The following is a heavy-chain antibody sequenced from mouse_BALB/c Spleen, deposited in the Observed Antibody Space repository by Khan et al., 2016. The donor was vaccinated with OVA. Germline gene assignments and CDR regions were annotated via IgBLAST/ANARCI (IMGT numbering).Heavy chain of an antibody. CDR1: GYTFTSYW. CDR3: ARIKKIVATYFGY. CDR2: TNPTNGRT. D-gene: IGHD1-1*01. J-gene: IGHJ2*01. V-gene: IGHV1S81*02. Sequence: QVQLQQSGAELVKAGASVKMSCKASGYTFTSYWMHWVKQRLGQGLEWFAETNPTNGRTYYNEKFKSKATLTVDKSSSTAYMLLSGQTFEDSAVYYCARIKKIVATYFGYWGQGTTLTVSS.